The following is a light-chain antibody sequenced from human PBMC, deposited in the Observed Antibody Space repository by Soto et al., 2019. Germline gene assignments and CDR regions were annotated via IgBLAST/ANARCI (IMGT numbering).Light chain of an antibody. J-gene: IGLJ1*01. CDR3: SSYKSSSPLL. V-gene: IGLV2-14*01. CDR2: DVS. Sequence: QSALTQPASVSGSPGQSITISCTGTSSDVGGYNYVSWYQQHPGKAPKLMIYDVSNRPSGVSNRFSGSKSGNTASLTISGLQAEDEADYYCSSYKSSSPLLFGTGTKLTVL. CDR1: SSDVGGYNY.